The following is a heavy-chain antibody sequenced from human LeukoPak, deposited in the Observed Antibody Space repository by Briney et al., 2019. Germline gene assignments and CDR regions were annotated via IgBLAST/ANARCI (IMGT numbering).Heavy chain of an antibody. D-gene: IGHD2-2*03. J-gene: IGHJ4*02. V-gene: IGHV3-23*01. CDR1: GFPFSSYV. Sequence: GGSLRLSCAASGFPFSSYVMGWVRQAPGKGLEWVSVIGDNIENTYYADSVKGRFTISRDNSKNTLYLQMNSLGAEDTAIYYCATLGFCTSTSCSFVNWGQGTLVTVSS. CDR3: ATLGFCTSTSCSFVN. CDR2: IGDNIENT.